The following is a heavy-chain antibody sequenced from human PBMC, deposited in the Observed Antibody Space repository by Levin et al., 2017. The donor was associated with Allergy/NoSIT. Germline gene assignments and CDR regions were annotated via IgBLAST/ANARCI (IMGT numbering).Heavy chain of an antibody. CDR3: ARAVGGRLDY. J-gene: IGHJ4*02. CDR1: GDTVSSNSVT. Sequence: LRLSCAISGDTVSSNSVTWIWVRQSPSRGLEWLGRTYYRSKWSNDYAVSVKSRITINPDTSKNQFSLQLNSVTPEDTAVYYCARAVGGRLDYWGQGTLVTVSS. V-gene: IGHV6-1*01. D-gene: IGHD6-19*01. CDR2: TYYRSKWSN.